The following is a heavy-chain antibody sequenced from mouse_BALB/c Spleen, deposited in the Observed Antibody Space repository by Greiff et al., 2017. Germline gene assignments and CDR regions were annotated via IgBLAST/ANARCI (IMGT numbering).Heavy chain of an antibody. Sequence: DVMLVESGGGLVKPGGSLKLSCAASGFTFSSYAMSWVRQSPEKRLEWVAEISSGGSYTYYPDTVTGRFTISRDNAKNTLYLEMSSLRSEDTAMYYCASYAMDYWGQGTSVTVSS. CDR3: ASYAMDY. V-gene: IGHV5-9-4*01. CDR1: GFTFSSYA. CDR2: ISSGGSYT. J-gene: IGHJ4*01.